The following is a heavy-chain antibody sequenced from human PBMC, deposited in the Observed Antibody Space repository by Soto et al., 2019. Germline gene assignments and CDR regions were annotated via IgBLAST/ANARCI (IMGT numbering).Heavy chain of an antibody. D-gene: IGHD1-26*01. CDR3: ARRYSGTEDDNWFDP. V-gene: IGHV4-59*08. J-gene: IGHJ5*02. CDR1: GGSISSYY. Sequence: SETLSLTCTVSGGSISSYYWSWIRQPPGKGLELIGYIYYSGSTNYNPSLKSRVTISVDTSKNQFSLKLSSVTAADTALYYCARRYSGTEDDNWFDPWGQGTLSPSP. CDR2: IYYSGST.